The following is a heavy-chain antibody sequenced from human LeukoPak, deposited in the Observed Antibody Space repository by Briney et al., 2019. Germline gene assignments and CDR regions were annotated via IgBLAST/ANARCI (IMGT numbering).Heavy chain of an antibody. CDR1: GFTFSSYW. CDR3: AKDRLAIAVAVYFDY. J-gene: IGHJ4*02. V-gene: IGHV3-23*01. CDR2: ISGSGGST. D-gene: IGHD6-19*01. Sequence: GGSLRLSCAASGFTFSSYWMSWVRQAPGKGLEWVSAISGSGGSTYYADSVKRRFTISRDNSKNTLYLQMNSLRAEDTAVYYCAKDRLAIAVAVYFDYWGQGTLVTVSS.